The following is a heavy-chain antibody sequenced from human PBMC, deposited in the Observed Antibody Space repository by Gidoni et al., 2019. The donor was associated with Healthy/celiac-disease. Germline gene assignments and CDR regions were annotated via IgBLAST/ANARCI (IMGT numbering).Heavy chain of an antibody. J-gene: IGHJ4*02. D-gene: IGHD5-18*01. Sequence: QVQLQQWGAGLLKPSETLSLTCAVYGGSFSGYYCSWIRQPPGKGLAWIGEINHSGSTNYNPSLKSRVTISVDTSKNQCSLKLSSVTAADTAVYYCARGRGYSDGSRRGAFDYWGQGTLVTVSS. CDR3: ARGRGYSDGSRRGAFDY. CDR2: INHSGST. V-gene: IGHV4-34*01. CDR1: GGSFSGYY.